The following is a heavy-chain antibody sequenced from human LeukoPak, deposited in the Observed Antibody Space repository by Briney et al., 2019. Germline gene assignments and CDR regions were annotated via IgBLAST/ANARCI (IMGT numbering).Heavy chain of an antibody. V-gene: IGHV3-53*01. CDR2: IYGGGST. J-gene: IGHJ6*03. CDR1: GFTVSSNY. CDR3: ARLAPDRGRLIYYYYYMDV. D-gene: IGHD3-10*01. Sequence: PGGSLRLSCAASGFTVSSNYMSWVRQAPGKGLEWVSVIYGGGSTYYADSVKGRFTISRDNSKNTLYLQMNSLRAEDTAVYYCARLAPDRGRLIYYYYYMDVWGKGTTVTVSS.